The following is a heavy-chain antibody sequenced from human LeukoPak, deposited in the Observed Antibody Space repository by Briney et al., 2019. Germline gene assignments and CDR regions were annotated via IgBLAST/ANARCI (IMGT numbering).Heavy chain of an antibody. CDR2: ISWNSGSI. V-gene: IGHV3-9*01. Sequence: GGSLRFSCAASGFTFSSYWMSWVRQAPGKGLEWVSGISWNSGSIGYADSVKGRFTISRDNAKNSLYLQMNSLRAEDTALYYCAKDTGHGCSGGSCYSEFDYWGQGTLVTVSS. CDR1: GFTFSSYW. J-gene: IGHJ4*02. CDR3: AKDTGHGCSGGSCYSEFDY. D-gene: IGHD2-15*01.